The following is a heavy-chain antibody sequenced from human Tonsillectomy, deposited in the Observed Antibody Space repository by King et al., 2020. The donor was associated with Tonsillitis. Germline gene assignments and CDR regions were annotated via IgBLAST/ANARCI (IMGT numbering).Heavy chain of an antibody. D-gene: IGHD3-22*01. V-gene: IGHV3-74*01. CDR3: ARAKAPISYYDMSAPYHYYGLDV. CDR1: GFTFSSYW. J-gene: IGHJ6*02. CDR2: ISSDGSSI. Sequence: VQLVESGGGLVQPGGSLRLSCAASGFTFSSYWVHWVRQAPGKGLVWVSRISSDGSSITYVDSVKGRFTISRDNAKSTVYLQMSSLRAEDTAVYYCARAKAPISYYDMSAPYHYYGLDVWGRGTTVTVSS.